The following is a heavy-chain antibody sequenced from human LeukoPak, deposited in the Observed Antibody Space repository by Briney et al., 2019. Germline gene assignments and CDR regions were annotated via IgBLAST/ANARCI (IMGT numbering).Heavy chain of an antibody. CDR1: GYTFTSYG. J-gene: IGHJ4*02. Sequence: ASVKVSCKASGYTFTSYGISWVRQAPGQGLEWMGWISAYNGNTNYAQKLQGRVTMTTDTSTSTAYMGLRSLRSDDTAVYYCARGDVDTAMVNGVIDYWGQGTLVTVSS. V-gene: IGHV1-18*01. CDR3: ARGDVDTAMVNGVIDY. D-gene: IGHD5-18*01. CDR2: ISAYNGNT.